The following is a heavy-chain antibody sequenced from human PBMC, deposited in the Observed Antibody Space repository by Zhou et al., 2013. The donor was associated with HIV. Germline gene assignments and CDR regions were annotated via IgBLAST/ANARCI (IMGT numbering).Heavy chain of an antibody. Sequence: KLQGRVTMTTDTSTSTAYMELRSLRSDDTAVYYCARDGKAAADAFDIWGQGTMVTVSS. J-gene: IGHJ3*02. CDR3: ARDGKAAADAFDI. D-gene: IGHD6-13*01. V-gene: IGHV1-18*01.